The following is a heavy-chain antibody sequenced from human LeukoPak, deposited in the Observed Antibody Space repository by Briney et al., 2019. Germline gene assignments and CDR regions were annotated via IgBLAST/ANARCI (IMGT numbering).Heavy chain of an antibody. CDR3: AREATFTAYNFDF. J-gene: IGHJ4*02. Sequence: GGSLRLSCAASGFTFSSYWMTWVRQAPGKGREWVANIRFDSSEIHYVDSVRGRFTISRDNTRNSVFLQMNSLRAQDTAVYYCAREATFTAYNFDFWGQGILVTVSS. V-gene: IGHV3-7*01. CDR1: GFTFSSYW. D-gene: IGHD5-18*01. CDR2: IRFDSSEI.